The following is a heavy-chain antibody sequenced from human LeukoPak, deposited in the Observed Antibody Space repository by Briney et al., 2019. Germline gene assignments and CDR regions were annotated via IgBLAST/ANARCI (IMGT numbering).Heavy chain of an antibody. CDR3: ASSAYGGGWLDP. D-gene: IGHD4-23*01. Sequence: SETLSLTGTVSGGSISSHFWTWIRQPPGKGLEWIGYSYYSGSTNYNPSLKSRVTISVDTSKNQFSLKLSSVTAADTAVYYCASSAYGGGWLDPWGQGTLVTVSS. CDR2: SYYSGST. CDR1: GGSISSHF. V-gene: IGHV4-59*11. J-gene: IGHJ5*02.